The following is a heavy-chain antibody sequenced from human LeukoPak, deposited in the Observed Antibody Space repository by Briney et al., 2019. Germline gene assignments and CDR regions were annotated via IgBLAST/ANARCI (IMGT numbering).Heavy chain of an antibody. D-gene: IGHD1-26*01. J-gene: IGHJ3*01. V-gene: IGHV3-23*01. CDR3: AKDTRAIVGGIHNSFDV. CDR1: GFTFSSYA. CDR2: ISGSGGST. Sequence: GGSLRLSCAASGFTFSSYAMSWVRQAPGKGLEWVSAISGSGGSTYYADSVKGRFTISRDNAKNSLYLQMNSLRSEDTALYYCAKDTRAIVGGIHNSFDVWGQGTMVTVSS.